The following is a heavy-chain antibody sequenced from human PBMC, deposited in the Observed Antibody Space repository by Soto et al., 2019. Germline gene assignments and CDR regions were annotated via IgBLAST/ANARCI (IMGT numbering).Heavy chain of an antibody. J-gene: IGHJ6*02. V-gene: IGHV1-69*13. Sequence: SVQVSCKACGGTFSSYAISWVRQAPGQGLEWMGGIIPIFGTANYAQKFQGRVTITADESTSTAYMELSSLRSEDTAVYYCARSLSPVVTMGDYYYGMDVWGQGTTVTVSS. CDR2: IIPIFGTA. CDR1: GGTFSSYA. D-gene: IGHD3-10*01. CDR3: ARSLSPVVTMGDYYYGMDV.